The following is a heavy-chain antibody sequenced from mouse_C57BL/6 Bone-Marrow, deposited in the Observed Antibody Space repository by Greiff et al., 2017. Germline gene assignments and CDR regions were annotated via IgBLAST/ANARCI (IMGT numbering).Heavy chain of an antibody. Sequence: QVQLQQPGAELVRPGTSVKLSCKASGYTFTSYWMHWVKQRPGQGLEWIGVIDPSDSYTNYNQKFKGKATLTVDTSSSTAYMQLSSLTSEDSAVYYCARSGESDYWGQGTTLTVSS. CDR1: GYTFTSYW. V-gene: IGHV1-59*01. CDR2: IDPSDSYT. CDR3: ARSGESDY. J-gene: IGHJ2*01. D-gene: IGHD3-1*01.